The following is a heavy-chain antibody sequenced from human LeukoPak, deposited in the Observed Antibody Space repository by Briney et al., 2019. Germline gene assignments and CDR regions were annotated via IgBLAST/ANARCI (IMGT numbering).Heavy chain of an antibody. Sequence: GGSLRLSCAASGFTFSSYWMHWVRQAPGKGLVWVSRINSAGSITNYADSVRGRFTVSRDNAKNTLYLQLNSLTIEDTAVYYCLRGADGYGVFDYWGQGSLVTVSS. V-gene: IGHV3-74*01. CDR2: INSAGSIT. D-gene: IGHD5-24*01. J-gene: IGHJ4*02. CDR3: LRGADGYGVFDY. CDR1: GFTFSSYW.